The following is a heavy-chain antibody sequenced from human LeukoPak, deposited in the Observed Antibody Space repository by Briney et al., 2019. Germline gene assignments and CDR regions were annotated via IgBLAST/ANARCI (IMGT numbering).Heavy chain of an antibody. J-gene: IGHJ4*02. CDR1: GFTFSDYY. V-gene: IGHV3-72*01. Sequence: GGSLRLSCAASGFTFSDYYWDWVRQAPGKGLEWVGRTRNKANSYTTEYAASVKGRFTISRDDSKNSLYLQMNSLKTEDTAVYYWAKGAECSGGSCRSTFDYWGQGTLVTVSS. CDR2: TRNKANSYTT. D-gene: IGHD2-15*01. CDR3: AKGAECSGGSCRSTFDY.